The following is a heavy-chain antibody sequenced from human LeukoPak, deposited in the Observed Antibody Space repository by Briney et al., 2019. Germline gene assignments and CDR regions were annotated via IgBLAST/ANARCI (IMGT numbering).Heavy chain of an antibody. D-gene: IGHD6-13*01. V-gene: IGHV3-9*01. CDR1: GFTFDDYA. CDR2: ISWNSGSI. CDR3: ARGRIAAAGTDWYYYYYYYMDV. J-gene: IGHJ6*03. Sequence: GGSLRLSCAASGFTFDDYAMHWVRQAPGKGLEWVSGISWNSGSIGYADSVKGRFTISRDNSKNTLYLQMNSLRAEDTAVYYCARGRIAAAGTDWYYYYYYYMDVWGKGTTVTVSS.